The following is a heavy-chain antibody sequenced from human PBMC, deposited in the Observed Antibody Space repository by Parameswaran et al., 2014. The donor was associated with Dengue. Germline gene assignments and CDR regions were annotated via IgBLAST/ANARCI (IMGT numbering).Heavy chain of an antibody. CDR2: IRSRPNSYAT. D-gene: IGHD2-2*01. CDR3: TRLDHYAYYGMDV. Sequence: VRQMPGKGLEWVGRIRSRPNSYATAYAASVTGRFTISRDDSKNTAYLQMNSLETEDTAVYYCTRLDHYAYYGMDVWGQGTTVTVSS. J-gene: IGHJ6*02. V-gene: IGHV3-73*01.